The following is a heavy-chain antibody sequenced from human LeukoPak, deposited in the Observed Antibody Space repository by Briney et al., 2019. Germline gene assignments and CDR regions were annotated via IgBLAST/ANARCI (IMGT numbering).Heavy chain of an antibody. V-gene: IGHV4-61*01. Sequence: SETLSLTCTVSGGSISSSSYYWGWIRQPPGKGLEWIGYIFYSGSTNHNPSLKSRVTISVDTSKNQFSLKLSSVTAADTAVYYCARDRGAAESKEFDYWGQGTLVTVSS. CDR2: IFYSGST. D-gene: IGHD6-25*01. CDR3: ARDRGAAESKEFDY. J-gene: IGHJ4*02. CDR1: GGSISSSSYY.